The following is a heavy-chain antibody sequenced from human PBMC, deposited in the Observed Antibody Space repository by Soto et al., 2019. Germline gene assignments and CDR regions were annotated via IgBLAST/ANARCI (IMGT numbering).Heavy chain of an antibody. Sequence: QVQLQESGPGLVKPSETLSLTCTVSGGSISTYYWSWLRQPPGKGLEYIGYIYYSGSTNYNPSLKSRVTISKDTSKNQFSLKLSSVTAADPAVYYCARDGRYYGMDVWGQGTTVTVSS. J-gene: IGHJ6*02. D-gene: IGHD1-26*01. CDR1: GGSISTYY. CDR3: ARDGRYYGMDV. CDR2: IYYSGST. V-gene: IGHV4-59*01.